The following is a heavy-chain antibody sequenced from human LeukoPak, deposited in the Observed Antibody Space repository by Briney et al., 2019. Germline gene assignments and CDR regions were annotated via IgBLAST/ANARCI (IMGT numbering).Heavy chain of an antibody. Sequence: SETLSLTCAVSGYSISCGYYWGWIRQPPGKGLEWIGSIYHSGSTYYNPSLKSRVTISVDTSKNQFSLKLSSVTAADTAVYYCATTSPIAVAGTGYDYWGQGTLVTVSS. CDR1: GYSISCGYY. V-gene: IGHV4-38-2*01. CDR2: IYHSGST. J-gene: IGHJ4*02. CDR3: ATTSPIAVAGTGYDY. D-gene: IGHD6-19*01.